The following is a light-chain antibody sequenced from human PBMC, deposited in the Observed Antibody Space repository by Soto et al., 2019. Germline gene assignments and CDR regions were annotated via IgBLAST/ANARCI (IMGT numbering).Light chain of an antibody. J-gene: IGKJ3*01. CDR3: QQYYSTPLT. CDR1: QSVLYSSNNKNY. Sequence: DIVMTQSPDSLAVSLGERATINCKSSQSVLYSSNNKNYLAWYQQKPGQPPKLLIYWASTRESGVPDRFSGSGSGTDFTPTISSLQAEDVAVYYCQQYYSTPLTFGPGTKVDIK. V-gene: IGKV4-1*01. CDR2: WAS.